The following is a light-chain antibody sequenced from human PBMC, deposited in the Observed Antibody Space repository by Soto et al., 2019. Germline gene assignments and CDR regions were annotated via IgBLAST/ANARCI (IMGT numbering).Light chain of an antibody. CDR2: DAS. J-gene: IGKJ4*01. Sequence: IVFTLSPPTLFFSTGERATLSCRASQSVATYLAWYLGKPGQAPRLLIYDASNRATGIPARFSGSGSGTDFTLTISSVEPEDFAVYYCQQPDIWLTFGGGTKVDIK. CDR3: QQPDIWLT. CDR1: QSVATY. V-gene: IGKV3-11*01.